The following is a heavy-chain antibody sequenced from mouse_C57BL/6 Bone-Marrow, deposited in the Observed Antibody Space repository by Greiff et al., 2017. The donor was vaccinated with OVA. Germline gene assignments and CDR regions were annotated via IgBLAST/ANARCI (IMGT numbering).Heavy chain of an antibody. CDR2: IWRGGST. J-gene: IGHJ1*03. CDR3: ARQLLDV. CDR1: GFSLTSYG. D-gene: IGHD1-1*01. V-gene: IGHV2-2*01. Sequence: VQLQQSGPGLVQPSQSLSITCTVSGFSLTSYGVHWVRQSPGKGLEWLGVIWRGGSTDYNAAFISRLSISKDNSKSQVFFKMNSLQADDTAIYYCARQLLDVWGTGTTVTVSS.